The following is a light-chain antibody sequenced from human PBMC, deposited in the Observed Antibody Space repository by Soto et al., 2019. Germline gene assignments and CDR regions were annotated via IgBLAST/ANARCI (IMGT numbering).Light chain of an antibody. Sequence: QSVMTQPPSVSAAPGQKVTISCSGSSSNIGGNSVSWYQQLPGTAPKLLIYDDNKRPSGIPDRVSGSKSGTSATRGITGFQTGDEADYYCGSWDSSLSAYVFGTGTKLTVL. J-gene: IGLJ1*01. CDR3: GSWDSSLSAYV. CDR2: DDN. CDR1: SSNIGGNS. V-gene: IGLV1-51*01.